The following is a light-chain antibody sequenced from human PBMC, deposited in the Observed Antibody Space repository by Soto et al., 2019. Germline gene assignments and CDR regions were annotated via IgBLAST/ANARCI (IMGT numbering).Light chain of an antibody. CDR2: AAS. CDR1: QSVSSAS. Sequence: EIVLTQSPGTLSLSPGESATLSCRASQSVSSASLVWYQQRPGQAPRLLIYAASSRATGIPDRFTGSGSGTDFTLTVSRLEPEDFAVYYCQQYSSPPMNTFGQGTKLEIK. V-gene: IGKV3-20*01. CDR3: QQYSSPPMNT. J-gene: IGKJ2*01.